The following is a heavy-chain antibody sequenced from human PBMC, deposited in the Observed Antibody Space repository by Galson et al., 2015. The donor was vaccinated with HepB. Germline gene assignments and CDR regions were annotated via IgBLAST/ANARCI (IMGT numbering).Heavy chain of an antibody. J-gene: IGHJ5*02. V-gene: IGHV5-51*01. CDR2: IYPGDSDT. CDR3: ARRDAPNTWFDP. CDR1: GYSFNKYW. Sequence: QSGAEVKKPGESLKISCKGSGYSFNKYWIGWVRQMPGKGLEWMGIIYPGDSDTRYSPSFQGQVTMSADKSISTAYLQWSSLKASDSAMYYCARRDAPNTWFDPWGQGTLVTVSS.